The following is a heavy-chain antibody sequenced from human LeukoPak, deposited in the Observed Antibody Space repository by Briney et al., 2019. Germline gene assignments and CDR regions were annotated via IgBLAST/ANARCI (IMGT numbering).Heavy chain of an antibody. Sequence: SQTLSLTCTVSGGSISRSFYYWGWIRQSPGKGLEWIGSIYYSDSGKMYYNPSLKSRVTMSADTSKNQFSLRVSSVTAADTAVYYCARRPPALGAFDIWGQGTMVTASS. CDR3: ARRPPALGAFDI. V-gene: IGHV4-39*01. J-gene: IGHJ3*02. CDR1: GGSISRSFYY. CDR2: IYYSDSGKM.